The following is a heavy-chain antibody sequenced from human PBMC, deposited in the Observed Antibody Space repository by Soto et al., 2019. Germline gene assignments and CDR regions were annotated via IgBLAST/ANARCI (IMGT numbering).Heavy chain of an antibody. D-gene: IGHD5-12*01. CDR3: ARSPRDGEWLRFEFLGSSTYYYYGMDV. V-gene: IGHV3-33*01. CDR2: IWYDGSNK. Sequence: GGSLRLSCAASGFTFSSYGMHWVRQAPGKGLEWVAVIWYDGSNKYYADSVKGRFTISRDNSKNTLYLQMNSLRAEDTAVYYCARSPRDGEWLRFEFLGSSTYYYYGMDVWGQGTTVTVSS. J-gene: IGHJ6*02. CDR1: GFTFSSYG.